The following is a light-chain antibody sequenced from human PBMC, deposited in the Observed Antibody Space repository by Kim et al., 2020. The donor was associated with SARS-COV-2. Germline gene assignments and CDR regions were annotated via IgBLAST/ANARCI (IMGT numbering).Light chain of an antibody. V-gene: IGLV6-57*02. CDR2: EDN. J-gene: IGLJ3*02. Sequence: KTVTISRPGVSGRVANHYVQWFQQRPGSAPTTVIFEDNLRPSGVPDRFSGSIDSASNSASLTISGLKTDDEADYYCQSYDDSNNWVFGGGTKVTVL. CDR1: SGRVANHY. CDR3: QSYDDSNNWV.